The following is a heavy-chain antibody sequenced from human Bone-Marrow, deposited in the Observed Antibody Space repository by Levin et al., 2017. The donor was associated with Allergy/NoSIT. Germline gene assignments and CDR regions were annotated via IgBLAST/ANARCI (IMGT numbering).Heavy chain of an antibody. CDR3: ARGAFFETDGDYDELFDD. CDR1: DGSINFSTYF. D-gene: IGHD2-21*01. CDR2: IFHSATT. J-gene: IGHJ4*02. V-gene: IGHV4-39*01. Sequence: SETLSLTCSVSDGSINFSTYFWGWIRQPPGKGLEWIGTIFHSATTSYNPSLKTRVTISLDTSENPFSLKLRSVTAAATAVYYCARGAFFETDGDYDELFDDWGQGTLIPVSS.